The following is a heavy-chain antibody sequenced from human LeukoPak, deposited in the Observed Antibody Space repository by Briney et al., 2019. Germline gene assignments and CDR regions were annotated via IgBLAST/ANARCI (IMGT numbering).Heavy chain of an antibody. V-gene: IGHV3-69-1*02. J-gene: IGHJ4*02. CDR3: VRAVIHSYFAI. D-gene: IGHD2/OR15-2a*01. Sequence: GGSLRVSCAACGFTFRSQSLDGVRQAPGKGLEWVSSITGAGSIQYADSVQGRFTISRDNTQNSIFLQTHSLRAEDTAVYYCVRAVIHSYFAIWGQGILVTVSS. CDR2: ITGAGSI. CDR1: GFTFRSQS.